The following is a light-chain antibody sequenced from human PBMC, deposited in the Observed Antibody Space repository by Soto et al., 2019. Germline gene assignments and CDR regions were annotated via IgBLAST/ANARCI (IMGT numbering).Light chain of an antibody. Sequence: QSLLTQPRSVSGSPGQSVTISCTGTSSDVGAYNYVSWYQQHPGKAPKLMTYDVSKRPSGVPDRFSGSKSGNTASLTISGLQAEDEADYYCCSYADNYSYVFGTGTKAPS. V-gene: IGLV2-11*01. CDR3: CSYADNYSYV. CDR1: SSDVGAYNY. CDR2: DVS. J-gene: IGLJ1*01.